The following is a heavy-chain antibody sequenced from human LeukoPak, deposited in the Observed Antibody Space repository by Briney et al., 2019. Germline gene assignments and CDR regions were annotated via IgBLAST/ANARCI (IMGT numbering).Heavy chain of an antibody. CDR1: GFTFRSYG. CDR2: ISSNGGRT. D-gene: IGHD3-22*01. Sequence: GGSLRLSCAASGFTFRSYGMHWVRQAPGKGLEYVSAISSNGGRTYYANSVKGRFTISRDNSRNTLYLQMGSLRAEDMAVYYCATYYYDSGGFHFHHWGQGTLITVSS. V-gene: IGHV3-64*01. J-gene: IGHJ1*01. CDR3: ATYYYDSGGFHFHH.